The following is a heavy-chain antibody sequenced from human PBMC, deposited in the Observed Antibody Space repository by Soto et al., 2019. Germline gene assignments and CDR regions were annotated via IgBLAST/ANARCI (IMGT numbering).Heavy chain of an antibody. J-gene: IGHJ6*02. CDR3: ARHSPGLGYCSGGSCYSDLYYYGMDV. Sequence: PGESLKISCKGSGYSFTSCWIGWVRQMPGKGLEWMGIIYPGDSDTRYSPSFQGQVTISADKSISTAYLQWSSLKASDTAMYYCARHSPGLGYCSGGSCYSDLYYYGMDVWGQGTTVTAP. D-gene: IGHD2-15*01. CDR1: GYSFTSCW. V-gene: IGHV5-51*01. CDR2: IYPGDSDT.